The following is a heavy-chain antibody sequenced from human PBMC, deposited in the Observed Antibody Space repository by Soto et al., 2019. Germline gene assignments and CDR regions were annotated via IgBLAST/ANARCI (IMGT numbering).Heavy chain of an antibody. CDR1: GFTFSGHA. CDR2: ISNDGTYR. J-gene: IGHJ4*02. CDR3: GRDVAVGGTRGTIDY. D-gene: IGHD1-26*01. Sequence: QVQLVESGGGVVQPGTSLRLSCAASGFTFSGHAMHWVRQAPGKGLDWVAAISNDGTYRVYADSVKGRFTMSRDNSKNTVHLQMDSLRVEETAVYKWGRDVAVGGTRGTIDYWGQGTQVTVSS. V-gene: IGHV3-30-3*01.